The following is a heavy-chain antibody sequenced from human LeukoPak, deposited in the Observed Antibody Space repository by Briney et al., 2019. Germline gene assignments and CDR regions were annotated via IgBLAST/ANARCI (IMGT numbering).Heavy chain of an antibody. CDR2: VYISGNT. V-gene: IGHV4-61*02. Sequence: PSETLSLTCTVSGGSISSGSYYWSWIRQPAGKGLEWIGRVYISGNTDQNPSLKSRATVSMDSSKNQFSLEMKSVAAADTAVYYCTRGWSSAGVFDSWGQGTVVTVSS. D-gene: IGHD6-19*01. CDR3: TRGWSSAGVFDS. CDR1: GGSISSGSYY. J-gene: IGHJ3*02.